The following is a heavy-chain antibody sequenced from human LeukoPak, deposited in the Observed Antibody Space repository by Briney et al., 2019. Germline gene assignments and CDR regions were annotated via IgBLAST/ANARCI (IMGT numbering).Heavy chain of an antibody. CDR1: GGSISSYC. V-gene: IGHV4-4*07. CDR2: IYSRGST. CDR3: ARGRFCSADICSGGDAFDI. Sequence: SQTLSLTCTVAGGSISSYCWSWIRQPAGKGLEWIGSIYSRGSTNYSPSLKSRVTMSLDTSKNQFSLKLSSLTAADTALYYCARGRFCSADICSGGDAFDIWGQGTMVSVSS. J-gene: IGHJ3*02. D-gene: IGHD2-15*01.